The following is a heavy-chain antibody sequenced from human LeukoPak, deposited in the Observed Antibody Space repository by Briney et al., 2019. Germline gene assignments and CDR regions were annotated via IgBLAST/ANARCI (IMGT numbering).Heavy chain of an antibody. D-gene: IGHD3-3*01. Sequence: ASVNVSCKVSGYTLTELSMHWVRPAPGKGLEWMGGFDPEDGETIYAQKFQGRVTMTEDTSTDTAYMELSSLRSEDTAVYYCARIVSFAVVTSPRAFDIWGQGTMVTVSS. J-gene: IGHJ3*02. CDR2: FDPEDGET. V-gene: IGHV1-24*01. CDR1: GYTLTELS. CDR3: ARIVSFAVVTSPRAFDI.